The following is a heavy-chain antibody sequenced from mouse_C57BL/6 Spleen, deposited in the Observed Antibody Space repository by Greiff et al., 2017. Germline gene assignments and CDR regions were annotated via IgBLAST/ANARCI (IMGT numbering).Heavy chain of an antibody. CDR1: GFTFSDYG. J-gene: IGHJ4*01. Sequence: VQLQQSGGGLVKPGGSLKLSCAASGFTFSDYGMHWVRQAPEKGLEWVAYISSGSSTIYYADTVKGRFTISRDNAKNTLFLQMTSLRSEDTAMYYCARDYLYAMDYWGQGTSVTVSS. CDR3: ARDYLYAMDY. CDR2: ISSGSSTI. V-gene: IGHV5-17*01. D-gene: IGHD1-1*02.